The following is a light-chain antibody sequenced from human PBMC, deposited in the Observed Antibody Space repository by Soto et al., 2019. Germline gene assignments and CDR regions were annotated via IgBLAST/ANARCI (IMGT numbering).Light chain of an antibody. V-gene: IGKV3-20*01. J-gene: IGKJ4*01. CDR1: QSVSSSY. Sequence: EIVLTQSPGTLSLSPGERATLSCRASQSVSSSYLAWYQQKPGQAPRLLIYGASIRATGIPDRFSGSGSGTDFTLTISRLDPEDFAVYYCQQYGSSPPLTFGGGTKVEIK. CDR3: QQYGSSPPLT. CDR2: GAS.